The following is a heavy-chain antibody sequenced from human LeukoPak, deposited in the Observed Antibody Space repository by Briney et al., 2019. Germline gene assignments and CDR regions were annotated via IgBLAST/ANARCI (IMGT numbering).Heavy chain of an antibody. CDR2: ISSSSYI. V-gene: IGHV3-21*01. D-gene: IGHD3-10*01. Sequence: GGSLRLSCAASGFTFSSYSMNWVRQAPGKGLEWVSSISSSSYIYYADSVKGRFTISRDNAKNSLYLQMNSLRAEDTAVYYCGVQRESYYGSGSYPGGQGTLVTVSS. CDR1: GFTFSSYS. CDR3: GVQRESYYGSGSYP. J-gene: IGHJ5*02.